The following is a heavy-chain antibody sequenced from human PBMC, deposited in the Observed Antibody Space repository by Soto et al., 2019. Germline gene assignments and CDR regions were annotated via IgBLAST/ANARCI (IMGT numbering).Heavy chain of an antibody. V-gene: IGHV4-59*01. D-gene: IGHD3-10*01. CDR2: IYYSGST. CDR3: ARVWGGAFDF. CDR1: GGSIISYY. J-gene: IGHJ3*01. Sequence: ASETLSLTCTVSGGSIISYYWSWIRQPPGKGLEWIGYIYYSGSTNYNPSLKSRVTISVDTSKNQFSLKLSSVTAADTAVYYCARVWGGAFDFWGQGTMVTVSS.